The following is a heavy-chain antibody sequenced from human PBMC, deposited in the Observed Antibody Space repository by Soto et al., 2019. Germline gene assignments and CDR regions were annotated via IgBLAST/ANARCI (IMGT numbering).Heavy chain of an antibody. Sequence: EVQLVESGGGLVQPGGSLKLSCAASGFTFSGSAVHWVRQASGKGLEWVGRISSKANGYATVYAASVQGRFTLSRDDSKNTAYLQINSLKTDDSAVYYCTRGDRGMPIDYWGQGTLVTVSS. J-gene: IGHJ4*02. CDR1: GFTFSGSA. CDR3: TRGDRGMPIDY. CDR2: ISSKANGYAT. D-gene: IGHD3-16*01. V-gene: IGHV3-73*01.